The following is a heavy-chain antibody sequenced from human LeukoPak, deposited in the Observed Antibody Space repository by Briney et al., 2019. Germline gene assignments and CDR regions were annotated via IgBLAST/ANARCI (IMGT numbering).Heavy chain of an antibody. CDR3: TRLPIAAAGTRDY. D-gene: IGHD6-13*01. CDR1: GLTFSGSA. Sequence: PGGSLTLSCAASGLTFSGSAMHWVRQASGKGLDWVRRIRSKANSYATAYAASVKGRFTISRDDSKNTAYLQMNSLKTEDTAVYYCTRLPIAAAGTRDYWGQGTLVTVSS. V-gene: IGHV3-73*01. J-gene: IGHJ4*02. CDR2: IRSKANSYAT.